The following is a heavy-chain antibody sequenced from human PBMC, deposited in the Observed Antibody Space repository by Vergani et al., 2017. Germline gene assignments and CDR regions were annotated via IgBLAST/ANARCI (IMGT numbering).Heavy chain of an antibody. CDR1: GYSFTSYW. J-gene: IGHJ4*02. V-gene: IGHV5-51*01. Sequence: EVQLVQSGAEVKKPGESLKISCKGSGYSFTSYWIGWVRQMPGKGLEWMGIIYPGDSDTRYSPSFQGQVTISADKSISTAYLQWSSLKASDTAMYYCARPPYVSSGYDFSFDYWGQGTLVTVSS. CDR2: IYPGDSDT. D-gene: IGHD3-22*01. CDR3: ARPPYVSSGYDFSFDY.